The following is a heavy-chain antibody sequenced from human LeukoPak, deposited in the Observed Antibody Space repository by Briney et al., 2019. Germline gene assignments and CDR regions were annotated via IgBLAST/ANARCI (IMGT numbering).Heavy chain of an antibody. Sequence: SETLSLTCTVSGGSISGFYWSWIRQPPGKGLEWIRNIHYTGKTNYNPSLKSRVTMSLETSKNHFSVRLTSVTAADTAVYYCARINSGYDLSSSWYPNWFDPWGQGALVTVSS. CDR2: IHYTGKT. V-gene: IGHV4-59*01. J-gene: IGHJ5*02. CDR1: GGSISGFY. D-gene: IGHD6-13*01. CDR3: ARINSGYDLSSSWYPNWFDP.